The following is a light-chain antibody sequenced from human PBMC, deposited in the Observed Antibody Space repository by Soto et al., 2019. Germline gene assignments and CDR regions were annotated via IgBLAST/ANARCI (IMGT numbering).Light chain of an antibody. J-gene: IGLJ1*01. V-gene: IGLV1-40*01. CDR3: LSYDSSLSGFYV. CDR2: GNN. CDR1: SSNIGAGYD. Sequence: QSVLTQPPSVSGAPGQRVTISCTGSSSNIGAGYDVHWYQQVPGTAPKLLIYGNNNRPSGVPDRFSGSKSGTSASLAITGLQAEDEADYYCLSYDSSLSGFYVFGTGTKLTVL.